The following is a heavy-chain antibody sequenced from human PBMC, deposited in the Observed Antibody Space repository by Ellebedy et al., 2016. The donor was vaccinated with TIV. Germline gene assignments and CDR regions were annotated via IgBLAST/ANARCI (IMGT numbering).Heavy chain of an antibody. CDR3: AFPGWFGELSHY. V-gene: IGHV3-21*01. Sequence: GGSLRLXXAASGFTFSSYSMNWVRQAPGKGLEWVSSISSSSSYIYYADSVKGRFTISRDNAKNSLYLQMNSLRAEDTAVYYCAFPGWFGELSHYWGQGTLVTVSS. J-gene: IGHJ4*02. CDR1: GFTFSSYS. CDR2: ISSSSSYI. D-gene: IGHD3-10*01.